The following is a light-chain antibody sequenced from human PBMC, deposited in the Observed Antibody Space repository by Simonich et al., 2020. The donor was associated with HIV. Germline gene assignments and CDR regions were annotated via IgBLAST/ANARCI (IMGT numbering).Light chain of an antibody. CDR1: QSISNY. Sequence: DIQMTQSPSSLSASVGDRVTITCRASQSISNYLNWFRQKPGKAPKLLIFAASSLQSGVPSRFSGSGSGTDFTLTISSLQPEDFATYYCQQSYSTPMYTFGQGTKLEIK. CDR3: QQSYSTPMYT. J-gene: IGKJ2*01. V-gene: IGKV1-39*01. CDR2: AAS.